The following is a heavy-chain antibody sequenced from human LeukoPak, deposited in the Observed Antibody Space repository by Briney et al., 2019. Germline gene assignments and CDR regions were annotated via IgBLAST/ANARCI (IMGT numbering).Heavy chain of an antibody. D-gene: IGHD3-22*01. CDR1: GFTFSSYA. Sequence: SGGSLRLSCAASGFTFSSYAMSWVRQAPGKGLEWVSAISGSGGSTYYADSVKGRFTISRDNSKNTLYLQMNSLRAEDTAVYYCAGSSKYDSSGYYPDYWGQGTLVTVSS. CDR3: AGSSKYDSSGYYPDY. CDR2: ISGSGGST. V-gene: IGHV3-23*01. J-gene: IGHJ4*02.